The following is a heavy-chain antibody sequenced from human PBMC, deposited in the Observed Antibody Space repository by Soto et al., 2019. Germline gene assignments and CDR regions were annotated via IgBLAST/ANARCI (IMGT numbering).Heavy chain of an antibody. CDR2: LSGSGGST. CDR3: AKSPYQFQLLYYYYAMDV. D-gene: IGHD2-2*02. CDR1: GFTFNTYA. V-gene: IGHV3-23*01. Sequence: GGSLRLSCAASGFTFNTYAMSWVRQAPGKGLEWVSALSGSGGSTYYADSVKGRFTISRDNSKNTLYLQMNALRAEDTAVYYCAKSPYQFQLLYYYYAMDVWGQGTTVTVSS. J-gene: IGHJ6*02.